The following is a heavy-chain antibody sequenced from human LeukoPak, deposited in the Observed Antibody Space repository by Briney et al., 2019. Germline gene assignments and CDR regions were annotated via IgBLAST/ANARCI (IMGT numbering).Heavy chain of an antibody. CDR2: INAGNGNT. J-gene: IGHJ4*02. CDR3: ARDPVTHDSSGYYFDY. CDR1: GYTFMDHA. Sequence: ASVKVSCKASGYTFMDHALQWVRQAPGQRLEWMGWINAGNGNTKYSQKFQGRVTMTRDTSTSTVYMELSSLRSEDTAVYYCARDPVTHDSSGYYFDYWGQGTLVTVSS. V-gene: IGHV1-3*01. D-gene: IGHD3-22*01.